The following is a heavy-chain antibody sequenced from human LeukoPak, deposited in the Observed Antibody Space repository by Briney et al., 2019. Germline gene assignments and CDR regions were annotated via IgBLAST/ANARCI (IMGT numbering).Heavy chain of an antibody. D-gene: IGHD7-27*01. CDR2: ISNSGSSI. CDR1: GFTFSDSH. CDR3: GRGHWGLDY. J-gene: IGHJ4*02. V-gene: IGHV3-11*04. Sequence: GGSLRLSCAVSGFTFSDSHMTWIRQAPGRGLEWVSYISNSGSSISYADSVKGRFTTSRDNAKSSLYLQMNSLRAEDTAVYYCGRGHWGLDYWGQGALVTVSS.